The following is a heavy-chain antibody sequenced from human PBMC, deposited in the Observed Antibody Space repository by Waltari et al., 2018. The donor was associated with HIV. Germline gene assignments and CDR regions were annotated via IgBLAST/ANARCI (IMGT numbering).Heavy chain of an antibody. CDR3: AREGVLGAFDY. D-gene: IGHD1-26*01. J-gene: IGHJ4*02. CDR2: IKKDGSEK. CDR1: GFTLSNYW. Sequence: EVQLVESGGGLVQPGGSLRLSCAASGFTLSNYWMHWVRQAPGKGLEWVANIKKDGSEKYFVDSVKGRFTISRDNAQNSLSLEMNSLRAEDTAVYYCAREGVLGAFDYWGQGTLVTVSS. V-gene: IGHV3-7*03.